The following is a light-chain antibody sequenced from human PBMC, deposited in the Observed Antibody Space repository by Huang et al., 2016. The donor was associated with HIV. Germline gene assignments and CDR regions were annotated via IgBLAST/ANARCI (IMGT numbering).Light chain of an antibody. J-gene: IGKJ1*01. Sequence: DIPMTQSPSSLSASLGDRGTITCRAGQHIRNFLNWYQFKPGKAPKLLIYDAVNLQSGAPSRFSGSGYGTDFTLTIADVQPEDFATYYCQQSYAIWTFGQGTRVE. CDR1: QHIRNF. V-gene: IGKV1-39*01. CDR3: QQSYAIWT. CDR2: DAV.